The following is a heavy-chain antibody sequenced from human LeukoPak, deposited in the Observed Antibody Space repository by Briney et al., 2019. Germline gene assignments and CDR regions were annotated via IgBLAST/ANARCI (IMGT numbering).Heavy chain of an antibody. CDR3: ARGVRYNWNSAWFDP. Sequence: SETLSLTCTVSGGSISSYYWSWIRQPPGKGLEWIGYIYYSGSTNYNPSLKGRVTISVDTSKNQFSLKLSSVTAADTAVYYCARGVRYNWNSAWFDPWGQGTLVTVSS. CDR2: IYYSGST. D-gene: IGHD1-7*01. J-gene: IGHJ5*02. CDR1: GGSISSYY. V-gene: IGHV4-59*01.